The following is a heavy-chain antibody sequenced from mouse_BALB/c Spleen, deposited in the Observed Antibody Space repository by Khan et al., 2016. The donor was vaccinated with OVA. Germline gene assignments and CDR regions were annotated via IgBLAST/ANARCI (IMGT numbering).Heavy chain of an antibody. J-gene: IGHJ2*01. CDR1: GYTFTDYV. V-gene: IGHV9-3-1*01. CDR2: INTYTGEP. Sequence: QIQLVQSGPDLKKPGETVKISCKASGYTFTDYVMNWVKQAPGKGLKWMGWINTYTGEPTYADDFKGRFAFSLETSASTAYLQINSLKNEYTATYFCARFHGGYWGQGTTLTVSS. CDR3: ARFHGGY.